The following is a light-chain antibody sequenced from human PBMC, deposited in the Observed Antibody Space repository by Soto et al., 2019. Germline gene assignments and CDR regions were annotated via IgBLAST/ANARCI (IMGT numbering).Light chain of an antibody. CDR3: QQYGSSPPSST. Sequence: EIVMTQSPATLSVSPGERATLSCRAIESVGSKVAWYQQKPGQAPRLLIYGASNRATDIPDRFSGRGSGTDFTLTISRLEPEDFAVYYCQQYGSSPPSSTFGQGTRLEIK. CDR1: ESVGSK. V-gene: IGKV3-20*01. J-gene: IGKJ5*01. CDR2: GAS.